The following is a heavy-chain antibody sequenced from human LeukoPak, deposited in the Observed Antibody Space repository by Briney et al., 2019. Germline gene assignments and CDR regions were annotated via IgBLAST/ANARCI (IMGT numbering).Heavy chain of an antibody. CDR2: ISYNGRT. D-gene: IGHD3-10*01. V-gene: IGHV4-59*01. Sequence: SETLSLTCTFSVDSISRYFWSWIRHPPGKGLECIRYISYNGRTNYNPSLKSRVNISVDTSKSQFSLNLSSVTAADTAVYYCARDAYRGVTQFDPWGTGTPVSV. J-gene: IGHJ5*02. CDR3: ARDAYRGVTQFDP. CDR1: VDSISRYF.